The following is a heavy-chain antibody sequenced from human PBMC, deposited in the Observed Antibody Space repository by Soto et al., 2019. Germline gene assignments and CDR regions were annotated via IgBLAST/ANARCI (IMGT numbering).Heavy chain of an antibody. Sequence: PSETMSLTCTVSGGSISSSSYYWGWIRQPPGKGLEWIGSVYYSGSTYYNPSLKSRVTISVDTSKNQFSLKLSTVTAADTTVYYCARQRRDGYFDYWGQGTLVTVS. CDR3: ARQRRDGYFDY. J-gene: IGHJ4*02. V-gene: IGHV4-39*01. CDR2: VYYSGST. CDR1: GGSISSSSYY.